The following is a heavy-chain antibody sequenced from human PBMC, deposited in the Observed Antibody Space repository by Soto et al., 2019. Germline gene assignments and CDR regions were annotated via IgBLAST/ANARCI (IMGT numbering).Heavy chain of an antibody. J-gene: IGHJ4*02. CDR3: AHYSSDWYYFDF. D-gene: IGHD6-13*01. CDR1: GFSLSTSGVG. V-gene: IGHV2-5*02. CDR2: IYWDDDK. Sequence: SGPTLVNPTQTLTLTCTFSGFSLSTSGVGVGWIRQPPGKALEWLALIYWDDDKRYSPSLTSRLTITKDTSKNQVVLTMTNMDPVGTATYYCAHYSSDWYYFDFWGLGTLVTVSS.